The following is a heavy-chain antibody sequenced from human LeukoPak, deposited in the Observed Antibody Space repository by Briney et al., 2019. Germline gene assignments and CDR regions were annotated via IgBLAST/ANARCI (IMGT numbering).Heavy chain of an antibody. Sequence: GGSLRLSCAASGFTFSSYSMNWVRQAPGKGLEWVSSISSSSSYIYYADSVKGRFTISRDNAKNSLYLQMNSLRAEDTAVYYCARGRYGSGSSNYMDVWGKGTTVTVSS. CDR3: ARGRYGSGSSNYMDV. J-gene: IGHJ6*03. D-gene: IGHD3-10*01. CDR2: ISSSSSYI. CDR1: GFTFSSYS. V-gene: IGHV3-21*01.